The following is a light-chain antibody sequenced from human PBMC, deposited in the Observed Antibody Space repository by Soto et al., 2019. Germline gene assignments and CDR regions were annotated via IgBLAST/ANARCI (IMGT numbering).Light chain of an antibody. CDR1: QSGSSS. J-gene: IGKJ1*01. V-gene: IGKV3-20*01. CDR2: GAS. Sequence: EIVMIQSAVALSVSPGERATLSCRASQSGSSSLAWYQQKPGQAPRLLIYGASSRATGIPDRFSGSGSGTDFTLTISRLEPEDFAVYYCQQYGTSPSWTSGQGTKVAIK. CDR3: QQYGTSPSWT.